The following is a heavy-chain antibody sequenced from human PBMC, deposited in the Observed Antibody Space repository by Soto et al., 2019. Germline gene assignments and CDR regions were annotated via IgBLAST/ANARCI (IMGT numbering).Heavy chain of an antibody. CDR3: ARAIAGDGYNSYYFDY. V-gene: IGHV4-61*01. Sequence: QVQLQESGPGLVKPSETLSLTCTVSGGSVSSGSYYWSWIRQPPGKGLECIGDIYYSGSTNYNPSLKRGVTISVDTSKNQFSLKLSSVTAADTAVYYCARAIAGDGYNSYYFDYWGQGTLVTVSS. J-gene: IGHJ4*02. CDR2: IYYSGST. CDR1: GGSVSSGSYY. D-gene: IGHD5-12*01.